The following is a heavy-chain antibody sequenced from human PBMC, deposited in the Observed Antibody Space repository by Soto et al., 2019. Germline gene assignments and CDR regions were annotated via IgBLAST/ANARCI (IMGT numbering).Heavy chain of an antibody. D-gene: IGHD3-10*01. CDR1: GGSIRGYY. CDR2: IFYSGTP. J-gene: IGHJ4*02. CDR3: ARGFDRYGAGSFYNY. V-gene: IGHV4-59*01. Sequence: PSETLSLTCTVSGGSIRGYYWSWIRQPPGKELELIGYIFYSGTPTYSPSFRSRVTISVDTSQNQFSLRLNTVTAADTAVYYCARGFDRYGAGSFYNYWGPGTLVTVS.